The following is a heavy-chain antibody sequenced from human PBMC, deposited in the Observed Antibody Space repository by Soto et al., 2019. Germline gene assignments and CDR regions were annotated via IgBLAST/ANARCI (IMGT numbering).Heavy chain of an antibody. J-gene: IGHJ3*02. V-gene: IGHV5-51*01. D-gene: IGHD3-22*01. CDR1: GYSFTSYW. CDR3: ASYYYDSSGYSHSAFDI. Sequence: PGESLKISCKGSGYSFTSYWIGWVRQMPGKGLEWLGIIYPGDSDTRYSPSFQGQVTISADKSISTAYLQWSSLKASDTAMYYCASYYYDSSGYSHSAFDIWGQGTMVTVSS. CDR2: IYPGDSDT.